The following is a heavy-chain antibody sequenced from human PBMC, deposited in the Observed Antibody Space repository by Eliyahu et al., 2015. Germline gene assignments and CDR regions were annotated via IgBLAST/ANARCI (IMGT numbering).Heavy chain of an antibody. Sequence: LTQSGAEVKSPGASVTVXCXASAFPFVAYFIHWMXQAPGQGLEWMGSISPNSGDTRYAQRFQGRVSLRADRYRSTAHMDLSGLRSDDTAIYFCARTTAAFGKVFLPSSGLDIWGRGTSVIV. D-gene: IGHD2/OR15-2a*01. J-gene: IGHJ6*02. CDR3: ARTTAAFGKVFLPSSGLDI. V-gene: IGHV1-2*02. CDR1: AFPFVAYF. CDR2: ISPNSGDT.